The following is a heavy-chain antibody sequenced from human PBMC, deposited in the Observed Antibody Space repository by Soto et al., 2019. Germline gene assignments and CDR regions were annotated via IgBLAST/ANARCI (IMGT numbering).Heavy chain of an antibody. Sequence: GSLRLSCATSGFNFNNYAISWVRQAPGERLEWFSFISSSGGTPYYADSVKGRFTISRDNSRNTVFLQMNPLGAEGTAIYYCATFITVTGPGWGRASEYWGQGTRVTVYS. CDR3: ATFITVTGPGWGRASEY. J-gene: IGHJ4*02. CDR1: GFNFNNYA. D-gene: IGHD6-19*01. CDR2: ISSSGGTP. V-gene: IGHV3-23*01.